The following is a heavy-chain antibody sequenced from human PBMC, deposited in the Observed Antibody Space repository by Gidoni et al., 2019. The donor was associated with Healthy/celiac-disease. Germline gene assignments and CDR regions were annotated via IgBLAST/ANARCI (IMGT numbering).Heavy chain of an antibody. Sequence: QVQLQESGPGLVKPSQTLSLTCTVSGGSISSGSYYWSWIRQPAGKGLEWIGRIYTSGSTNYNPSLKSRVTISVDTSKNQFSLKLSSVTAADTAVYYCARALSGYSSSVGWFDPWGQGTLVTVSS. CDR3: ARALSGYSSSVGWFDP. D-gene: IGHD6-6*01. CDR2: IYTSGST. CDR1: GGSISSGSYY. V-gene: IGHV4-61*02. J-gene: IGHJ5*02.